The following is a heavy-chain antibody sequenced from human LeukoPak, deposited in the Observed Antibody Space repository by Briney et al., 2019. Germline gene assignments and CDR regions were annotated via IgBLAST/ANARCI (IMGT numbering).Heavy chain of an antibody. Sequence: ESGGSLRLSCAASGFTFSSYGMHWVRQAPGKGLEWVAFIRYDGSNKYYADSVKGRFTISRDNSKNTLYLQMNSLRAEDTAVYFCAKGHNYELDYWGQGTQVTVSS. CDR3: AKGHNYELDY. J-gene: IGHJ4*02. CDR2: IRYDGSNK. V-gene: IGHV3-30*02. D-gene: IGHD3-22*01. CDR1: GFTFSSYG.